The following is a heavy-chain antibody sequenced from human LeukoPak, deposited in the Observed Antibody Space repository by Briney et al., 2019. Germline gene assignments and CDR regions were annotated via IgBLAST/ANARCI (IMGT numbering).Heavy chain of an antibody. CDR1: GFTFSSYG. CDR2: IRYDGSNK. Sequence: PGGSLRLSCAAPGFTFSSYGMHWVRQAPGKGLEWVAFIRYDGSNKYYADSVKGRFTISRDNSKNTLYLQMNSLRAEDTAVYYCAKPWRPGSGSYDLGHWGQGTLVTVSS. V-gene: IGHV3-30*02. CDR3: AKPWRPGSGSYDLGH. J-gene: IGHJ4*02. D-gene: IGHD1-26*01.